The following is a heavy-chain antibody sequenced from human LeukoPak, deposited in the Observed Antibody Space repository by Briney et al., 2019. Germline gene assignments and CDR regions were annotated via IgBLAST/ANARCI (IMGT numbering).Heavy chain of an antibody. J-gene: IGHJ4*02. CDR2: ISGGYNGDS. CDR3: ARDEKKYCSGGSCPAYFDY. V-gene: IGHV1-18*01. Sequence: GASVKVSCKTSGYIFRHYGISWVRQAPGQGLEWMAWISGGYNGDSNYALKLRGRLTMTTDTSTSTAYMEPRSLRSDDTAVYYCARDEKKYCSGGSCPAYFDYWGQGTLVTVSS. CDR1: GYIFRHYG. D-gene: IGHD2-15*01.